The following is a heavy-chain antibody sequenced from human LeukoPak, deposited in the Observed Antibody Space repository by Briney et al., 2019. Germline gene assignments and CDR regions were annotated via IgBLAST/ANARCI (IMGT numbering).Heavy chain of an antibody. CDR2: ISSSGSII. CDR3: ARVHYSDSSGYPLDY. CDR1: GLIFSSYE. Sequence: GGSLRLSCAASGLIFSSYEMNWVRPAPGKGLEWVSYISSSGSIIYYADSVKGRFTISRDNAKNSLYLQMNSLRAGDTAVYYCARVHYSDSSGYPLDYWGQGTLVTVSS. J-gene: IGHJ4*02. D-gene: IGHD3-22*01. V-gene: IGHV3-48*03.